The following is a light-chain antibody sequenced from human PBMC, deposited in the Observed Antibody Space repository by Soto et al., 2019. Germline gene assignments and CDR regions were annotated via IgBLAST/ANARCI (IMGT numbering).Light chain of an antibody. CDR2: AAF. CDR3: QQSYSTPRT. V-gene: IGKV1-39*01. Sequence: DIQMTQSPSSLSASVGDRVTITCRASQSISSHLNWYQQKPGKAPNLLIYAAFSLHSGVPSRFSGSGSGTDFTLTISSLQPEDFATYYCQQSYSTPRTFGQGTRLEIK. CDR1: QSISSH. J-gene: IGKJ5*01.